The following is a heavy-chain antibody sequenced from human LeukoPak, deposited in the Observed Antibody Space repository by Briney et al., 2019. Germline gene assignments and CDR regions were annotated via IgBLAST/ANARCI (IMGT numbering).Heavy chain of an antibody. D-gene: IGHD4-17*01. CDR2: ISYDGSNK. J-gene: IGHJ4*02. Sequence: GGSLRLSCAASGFTFSSYAMHWVRQAPGKGLEWVAVISYDGSNKYYADSVKGRFTISRDNSKNTLYLQMNSLRAEDTAVYYCARGYYGDYPMGFDYWGQGTLVTVSS. CDR1: GFTFSSYA. CDR3: ARGYYGDYPMGFDY. V-gene: IGHV3-30-3*01.